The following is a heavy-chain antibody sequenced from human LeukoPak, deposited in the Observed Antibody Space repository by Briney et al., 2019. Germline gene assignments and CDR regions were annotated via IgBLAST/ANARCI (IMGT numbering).Heavy chain of an antibody. CDR2: IYYSGST. D-gene: IGHD1-26*01. J-gene: IGHJ4*02. CDR1: GGSISSYY. Sequence: SETLSLTCTVSGGSISSYYWSWIRQPPGKGLEWIGYIYYSGSTNYNPSLKSRVTISVDTSKNQFSLKLSSVTAADTAVYYCARAPPWWELPSYFDYWGQRTLVTVSS. V-gene: IGHV4-59*01. CDR3: ARAPPWWELPSYFDY.